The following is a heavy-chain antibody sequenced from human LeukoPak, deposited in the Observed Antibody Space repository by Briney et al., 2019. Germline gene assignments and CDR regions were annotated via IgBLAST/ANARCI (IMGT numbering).Heavy chain of an antibody. CDR1: GGSFSGYY. V-gene: IGHV4-34*01. J-gene: IGHJ6*03. CDR3: ARAGYSSSWYGYYYYYMDV. Sequence: SETLSLTCAVYGGSFSGYYWSWIRQPPGKGLEWIGEINHSGSTNYNPSLKSRVTISVDTSNNQFSLKLSSVTAADTAVYYCARAGYSSSWYGYYYYYMDVWGKGTTVTVSS. CDR2: INHSGST. D-gene: IGHD6-13*01.